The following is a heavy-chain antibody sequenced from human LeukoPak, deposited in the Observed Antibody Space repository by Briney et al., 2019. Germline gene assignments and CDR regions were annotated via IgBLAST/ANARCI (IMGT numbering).Heavy chain of an antibody. CDR1: GYTFTGYY. CDR3: YSNYGDSFDY. Sequence: GASVKVSCKASGYTFTGYYMHWVRQAPGQGLEWMGWINPNSGGTNYAQKFQGWVTMTRDTSISTAYMKLSRLRSDDTAVYFCYSNYGDSFDYWGQGTLVTVSS. V-gene: IGHV1-2*04. J-gene: IGHJ4*02. CDR2: INPNSGGT. D-gene: IGHD4-11*01.